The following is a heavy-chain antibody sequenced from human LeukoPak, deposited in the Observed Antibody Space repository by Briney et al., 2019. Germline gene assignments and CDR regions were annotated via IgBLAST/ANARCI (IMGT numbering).Heavy chain of an antibody. V-gene: IGHV3-23*01. CDR2: ISDSAAKT. CDR3: AKGRSGYDWSGYFDY. J-gene: IGHJ4*02. Sequence: PGGSLRLSCEVSGFTFSNFAMSWVRQAPGKGLEWISAISDSAAKTYYADSVKGRFTISRDNSKNTLYLQMNSLRAEDTAVYYCAKGRSGYDWSGYFDYWGQGTLVTVSS. CDR1: GFTFSNFA. D-gene: IGHD5-12*01.